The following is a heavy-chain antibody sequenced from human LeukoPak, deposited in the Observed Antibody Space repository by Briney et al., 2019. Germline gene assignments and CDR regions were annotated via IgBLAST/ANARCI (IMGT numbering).Heavy chain of an antibody. D-gene: IGHD6-19*01. V-gene: IGHV3-30*02. CDR1: GFTFSSFG. CDR3: AKAGTQQWLMFVGVS. CDR2: MRSGVSNE. Sequence: PGGSLRLSCAASGFTFSSFGLHWFRQAPGQGLQWLASMRSGVSNEYYADSVKGRFTISRDSSKNTLYLQMNNLRPEDTAVYYCAKAGTQQWLMFVGVSWGQGTRVTVSS. J-gene: IGHJ4*02.